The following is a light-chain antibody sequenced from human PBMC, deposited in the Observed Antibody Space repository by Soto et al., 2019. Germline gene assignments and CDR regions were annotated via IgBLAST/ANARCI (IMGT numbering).Light chain of an antibody. Sequence: AIQMTQSPSSLSASVGDRVTITCRASQGIRNDLGWYQQKPGKAPKLLIYAASTLQSGVPSRFGGSGSGTDFTLTISSLHPEDFATYYCLQDDNYPLTFGGGTKVEIK. CDR2: AAS. J-gene: IGKJ4*01. CDR3: LQDDNYPLT. V-gene: IGKV1-6*01. CDR1: QGIRND.